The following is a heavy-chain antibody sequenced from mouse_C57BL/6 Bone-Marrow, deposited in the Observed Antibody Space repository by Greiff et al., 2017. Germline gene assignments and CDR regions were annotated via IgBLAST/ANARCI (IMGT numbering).Heavy chain of an antibody. V-gene: IGHV10-3*01. CDR1: GFTFNTYA. D-gene: IGHD1-1*01. CDR3: VSPLTTVAPYYAMDY. J-gene: IGHJ4*01. CDR2: LRSKSSNYAT. Sequence: GGGLVQPKGSLKLSCAASGFTFNTYAMHWVRQAPGKGLEWVARLRSKSSNYATYYADSVKDRFTISRDDSQSMLYLQMNNLKTEDTAMYYCVSPLTTVAPYYAMDYWGQGTSVTVSS.